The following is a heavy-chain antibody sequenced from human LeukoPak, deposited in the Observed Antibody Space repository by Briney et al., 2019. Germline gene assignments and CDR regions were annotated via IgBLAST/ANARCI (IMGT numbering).Heavy chain of an antibody. CDR1: GFTFRSYG. CDR3: ANGDCRGGRCSSGAH. V-gene: IGHV3-30*02. J-gene: IGHJ4*02. CDR2: TRDDASKT. Sequence: PGGSLTLSCTGSGFTFRSYGMHGGRQAPGKGLEWVAYTRDDASKTWYGGSVKGRFTISRDNSKNTLYLHMNSVRGEDTAMYYCANGDCRGGRCSSGAHWGQGTLVTVSS. D-gene: IGHD2-15*01.